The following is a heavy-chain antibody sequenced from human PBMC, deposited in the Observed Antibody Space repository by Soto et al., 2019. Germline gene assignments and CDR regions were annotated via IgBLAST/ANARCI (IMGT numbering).Heavy chain of an antibody. CDR3: ANHKNTYYQYHVMDV. V-gene: IGHV3-23*01. CDR1: GWKYCSSG. J-gene: IGHJ6*04. CDR2: IIGSGGNT. Sequence: GSLPLSEAGPGWKYCSSGMSSYRQAQEKGLEWVSSIIGSGGNTNYADSVKGRFTISRDNSKNTLYLQMNSLRTEDTAVYYCANHKNTYYQYHVMDVWGKRTTVTVSS.